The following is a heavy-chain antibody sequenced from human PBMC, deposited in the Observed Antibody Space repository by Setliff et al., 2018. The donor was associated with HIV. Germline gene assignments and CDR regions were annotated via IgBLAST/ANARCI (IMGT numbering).Heavy chain of an antibody. D-gene: IGHD6-19*01. J-gene: IGHJ6*03. CDR1: GGTFSSYA. CDR2: IIPILGIA. Sequence: SVKVSCKASGGTFSSYAISWVRQAPGQGLEWMVGIIPILGIANYTQKFQGRVTITTDESTSTAYMELSSLRSEDTAVYYCARTEVAGTNYYYYMDVWGKVTTVTVSS. CDR3: ARTEVAGTNYYYYMDV. V-gene: IGHV1-69*10.